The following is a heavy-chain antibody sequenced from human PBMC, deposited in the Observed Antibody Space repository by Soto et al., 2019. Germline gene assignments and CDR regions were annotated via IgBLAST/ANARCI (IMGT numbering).Heavy chain of an antibody. D-gene: IGHD2-15*01. CDR2: ISYSGNT. V-gene: IGHV4-59*01. CDR3: ACLRGKRGSPIDY. CDR1: GYSTSNYY. Sequence: PXETLSLTCIISGYSTSNYYRIWIRQSPGKGLEWIGYISYSGNTNYNPSLKSRVTISVDTSKDQLSLKVTSVTAADTAMYYCACLRGKRGSPIDYWGQGNQVTVSS. J-gene: IGHJ4*02.